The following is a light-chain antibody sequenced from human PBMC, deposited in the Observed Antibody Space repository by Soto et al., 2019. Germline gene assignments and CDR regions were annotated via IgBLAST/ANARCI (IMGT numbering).Light chain of an antibody. J-gene: IGLJ1*01. CDR3: SSYTDSSNDV. CDR1: SSGLAIYNY. Sequence: QSALTQPASVSGSPGQSITISCTGTSSGLAIYNYVSWYQQQPGKAPKLMISQVTNRPSGVSNRFSGSRSGNTASLTFSGLQAEDEADYYCSSYTDSSNDVFGTGTKVTVL. CDR2: QVT. V-gene: IGLV2-14*01.